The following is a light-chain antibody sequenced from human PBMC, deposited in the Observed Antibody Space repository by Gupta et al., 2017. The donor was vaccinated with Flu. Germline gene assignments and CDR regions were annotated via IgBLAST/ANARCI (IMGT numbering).Light chain of an antibody. Sequence: EIVVTQXPGTLSLYPGERATLSCRASQSVSSHFLAWYQQKPGQAPRLLIYGGSKRATGIPDRFSGSGSGTDFTLSINRLEPEDSAIYYCQQYEMFGQGTKVEI. CDR3: QQYEM. CDR1: QSVSSHF. J-gene: IGKJ1*01. CDR2: GGS. V-gene: IGKV3-20*01.